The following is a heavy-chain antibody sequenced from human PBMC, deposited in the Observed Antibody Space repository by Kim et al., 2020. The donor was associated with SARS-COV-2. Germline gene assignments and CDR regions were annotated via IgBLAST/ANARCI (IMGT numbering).Heavy chain of an antibody. CDR3: ARDRIGHCSSTSCSLHFDY. V-gene: IGHV4-59*11. J-gene: IGHJ4*02. CDR1: GGSISSHS. CDR2: TYYSGST. D-gene: IGHD2-2*01. Sequence: ETLSLTCTVSGGSISSHSWSWIRQPPGKGLEWIGYTYYSGSTNYNPSLKSRVTISVDTSKNQFSLKLSSVTAADAAVYYCARDRIGHCSSTSCSLHFDYWGQGTLVTVSS.